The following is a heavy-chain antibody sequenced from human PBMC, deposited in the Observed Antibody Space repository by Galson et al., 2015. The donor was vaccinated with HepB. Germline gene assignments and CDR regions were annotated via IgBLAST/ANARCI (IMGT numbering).Heavy chain of an antibody. D-gene: IGHD6-6*01. CDR3: TTVRPFDP. V-gene: IGHV1-18*04. Sequence: SVKVSCKASNYTFPTYNISWVRQAPGQGLEWMGWINTYNGDTEYAQKFQGRVNMATDTSTSTAYMELRSLRFDDTAVYYSTTVRPFDPWGQGSLVIVSS. J-gene: IGHJ5*02. CDR2: INTYNGDT. CDR1: NYTFPTYN.